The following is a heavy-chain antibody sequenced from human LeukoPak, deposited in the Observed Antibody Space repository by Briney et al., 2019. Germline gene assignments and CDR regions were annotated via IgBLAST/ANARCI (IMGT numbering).Heavy chain of an antibody. D-gene: IGHD3-22*01. J-gene: IGHJ4*02. CDR2: ISSSGSTI. CDR3: ARDEGYYYDSSGYHPLSFDY. V-gene: IGHV3-48*03. CDR1: GFTFSSYE. Sequence: GGSLRLSCAASGFTFSSYEMNWVRQAPGKGLEWVSYISSSGSTIYYADSVKGRFTISRDNAKNSLYLQMNSLRAEDTAVYYCARDEGYYYDSSGYHPLSFDYWGQGTLVTVSS.